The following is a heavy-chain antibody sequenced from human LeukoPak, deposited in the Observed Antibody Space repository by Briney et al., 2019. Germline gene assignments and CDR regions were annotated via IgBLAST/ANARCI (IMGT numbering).Heavy chain of an antibody. Sequence: ASLKVSCKASGYTFTGYYMHWMRQAPGQGLEWMGWINPNSGGTNYAQKFQGRVTMTRDTSISTAYMELSRLRSDDTAVYYCAREEGMVRGALIGYYYYGMDVWGQGTTVTVSS. CDR2: INPNSGGT. D-gene: IGHD3-10*01. V-gene: IGHV1-2*02. J-gene: IGHJ6*02. CDR3: AREEGMVRGALIGYYYYGMDV. CDR1: GYTFTGYY.